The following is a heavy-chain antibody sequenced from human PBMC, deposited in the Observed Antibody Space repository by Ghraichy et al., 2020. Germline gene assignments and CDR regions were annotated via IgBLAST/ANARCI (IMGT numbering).Heavy chain of an antibody. Sequence: GGSLRLSCAASGFTFSSYSMNWVRRAPGKGLEWVSYISVGSSSTIYYADSVKGRFTISRDNAKNSLYLQMNSLRDEDTAVYYCARDSGSSWYYFDYWGQGTLVTVSS. CDR1: GFTFSSYS. J-gene: IGHJ4*02. CDR2: ISVGSSSTI. CDR3: ARDSGSSWYYFDY. D-gene: IGHD6-13*01. V-gene: IGHV3-48*02.